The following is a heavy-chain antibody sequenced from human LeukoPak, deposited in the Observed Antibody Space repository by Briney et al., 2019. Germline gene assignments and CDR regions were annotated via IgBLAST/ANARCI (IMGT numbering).Heavy chain of an antibody. D-gene: IGHD3-16*01. J-gene: IGHJ4*02. V-gene: IGHV3-11*04. CDR1: GFTFDDYY. Sequence: GGSLRLSCAASGFTFDDYYMTWIRQAPGTGLEWITSISASGGMFFYADSVKGRFTVSRDNAKNSLYLQMNSLRGEDTAVYYCARVRKGYDYVWGSRDYYLDYWGQGTLVTVSS. CDR3: ARVRKGYDYVWGSRDYYLDY. CDR2: ISASGGMF.